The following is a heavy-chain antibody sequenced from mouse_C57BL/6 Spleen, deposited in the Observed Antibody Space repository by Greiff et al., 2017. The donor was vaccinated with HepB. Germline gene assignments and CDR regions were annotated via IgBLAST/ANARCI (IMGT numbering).Heavy chain of an antibody. Sequence: EVQLQQSGTVLARPGASVKMSCKTSGYTFTSYWMHWVKQRPGQGLEWIGAIYPGNSDTSYNQKFKGKAKLTAVTSASTAYMELSSLTNEDSAVYYCTRSPHYPLYAMDYWGQGTSVTVSS. CDR1: GYTFTSYW. CDR3: TRSPHYPLYAMDY. V-gene: IGHV1-5*01. CDR2: IYPGNSDT. J-gene: IGHJ4*01. D-gene: IGHD1-2*01.